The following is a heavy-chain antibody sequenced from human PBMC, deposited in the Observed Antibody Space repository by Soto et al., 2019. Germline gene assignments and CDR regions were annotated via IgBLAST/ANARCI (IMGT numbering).Heavy chain of an antibody. J-gene: IGHJ6*02. Sequence: SVKVSCKASGFTFTSSAVQWVRQARGQRLEWIGWIVVCSGNTNYAQKFQERVPITRDMSTSTAYMELRSLKSEDTAVYYCAAADIAAAGTDYSYGMDVWGQGTTVTVSS. D-gene: IGHD6-13*01. CDR3: AAADIAAAGTDYSYGMDV. V-gene: IGHV1-58*01. CDR2: IVVCSGNT. CDR1: GFTFTSSA.